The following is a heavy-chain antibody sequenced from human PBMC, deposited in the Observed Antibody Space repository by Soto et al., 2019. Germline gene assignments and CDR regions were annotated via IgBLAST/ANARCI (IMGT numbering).Heavy chain of an antibody. CDR2: IRSKAYGGTT. CDR1: GFTCGDYA. J-gene: IGHJ3*02. CDR3: TRGSLATDAFDI. Sequence: GGSLRLSCTASGFTCGDYAMSWFRQAPGKGLEWVGFIRSKAYGGTTEYAASVKGRFTISRDDSKSIAYLQMNSLKTEDTAVYYCTRGSLATDAFDIWGQGTMVTVSS. V-gene: IGHV3-49*03. D-gene: IGHD5-12*01.